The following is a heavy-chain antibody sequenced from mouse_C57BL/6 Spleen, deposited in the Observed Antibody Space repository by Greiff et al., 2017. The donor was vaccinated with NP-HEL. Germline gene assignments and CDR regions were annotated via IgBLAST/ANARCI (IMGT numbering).Heavy chain of an antibody. V-gene: IGHV1-53*01. CDR1: GYTFTSYW. CDR3: AREDYDGGKFAY. D-gene: IGHD2-4*01. CDR2: INPSNGGT. Sequence: QVHVKQPGTELVKPGASVKLSCKASGYTFTSYWMHWVKQRPGQGLEWIGNINPSNGGTNYNEKFKSKATLTVDKSSSTAYMQLSSLTSEDSAVYYCAREDYDGGKFAYWGQGTLVTVSA. J-gene: IGHJ3*01.